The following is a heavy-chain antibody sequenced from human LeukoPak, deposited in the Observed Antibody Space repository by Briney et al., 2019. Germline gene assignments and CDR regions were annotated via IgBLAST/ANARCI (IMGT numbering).Heavy chain of an antibody. CDR1: GFTFSSYG. V-gene: IGHV3-48*04. J-gene: IGHJ4*02. CDR3: AGLSGYRYFDC. CDR2: ISSSGSTI. D-gene: IGHD3-3*01. Sequence: GGSLRLSCAASGFTFSSYGMNWVRQAPGKGLEWVSYISSSGSTIYYADSVKGRFTISRDNAKNSLYLQMNSLRAEDTAVYYCAGLSGYRYFDCWGQGTLVTVSS.